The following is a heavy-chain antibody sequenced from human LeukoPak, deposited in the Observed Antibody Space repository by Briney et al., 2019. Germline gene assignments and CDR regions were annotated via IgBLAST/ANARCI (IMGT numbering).Heavy chain of an antibody. V-gene: IGHV4-38-2*02. Sequence: SETLSLTCTVSGYSISSGYYWGWIRQPPGKGLVWIGSIYHSGSTYYNPSLKSRVTISVDTSKNQFSLKLSSVTAADTAVYYCARDLIAVAGVFDYWGQGTLVTVSS. CDR2: IYHSGST. J-gene: IGHJ4*02. CDR3: ARDLIAVAGVFDY. D-gene: IGHD6-19*01. CDR1: GYSISSGYY.